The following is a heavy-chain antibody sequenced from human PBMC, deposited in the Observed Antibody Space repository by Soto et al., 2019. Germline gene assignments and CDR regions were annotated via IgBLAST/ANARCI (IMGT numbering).Heavy chain of an antibody. J-gene: IGHJ6*02. Sequence: GGSLRLSCAASGLTFSSYAMSWVRQAPGKGLEWVSAISGSGGSTYYADSVKGRFTISRDNSKNTLYLQMNSLRAEDTAVYYCAKEDIVVVPAAIDPYYYYGMDVWGQGTTVTVSS. CDR3: AKEDIVVVPAAIDPYYYYGMDV. CDR2: ISGSGGST. V-gene: IGHV3-23*01. D-gene: IGHD2-2*01. CDR1: GLTFSSYA.